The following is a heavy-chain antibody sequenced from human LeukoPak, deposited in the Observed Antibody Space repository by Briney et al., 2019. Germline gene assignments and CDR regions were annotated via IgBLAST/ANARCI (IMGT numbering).Heavy chain of an antibody. CDR2: IWYDGSNK. CDR1: GFTFSSYG. Sequence: GGSLRLSCAASGFTFSSYGMHWVRQAPGKGLEWVAVIWYDGSNKYYTESVKGRFTISRDTSKNTVYLQMNSLRAEDTAVYYCVRDDSSGNYFDYWGQGSLVTVSS. V-gene: IGHV3-33*01. J-gene: IGHJ4*02. D-gene: IGHD3-22*01. CDR3: VRDDSSGNYFDY.